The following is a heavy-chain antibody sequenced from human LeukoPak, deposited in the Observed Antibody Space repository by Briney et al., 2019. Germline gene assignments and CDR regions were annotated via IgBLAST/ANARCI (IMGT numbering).Heavy chain of an antibody. V-gene: IGHV3-30*02. J-gene: IGHJ4*02. CDR3: AKDPPYCGGDCYIDY. Sequence: PGGSLRLSCAASGFTFSSYGMHWVRQAPGKGLEWVAFIRYDGSNKYYADSVKGRFTISRDNSKNTLYLQMNSLRAEDTAVYYCAKDPPYCGGDCYIDYWGQGTLVTVSS. D-gene: IGHD2-21*02. CDR2: IRYDGSNK. CDR1: GFTFSSYG.